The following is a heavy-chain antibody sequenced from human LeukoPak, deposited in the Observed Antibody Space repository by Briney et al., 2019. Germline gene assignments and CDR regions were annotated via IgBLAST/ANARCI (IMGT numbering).Heavy chain of an antibody. J-gene: IGHJ4*02. CDR1: GFTFSSYG. Sequence: GGSPRLSCAASGFTFSSYGMTWVRQAPGKGLEWVSVISGSGGSTNYADSVKGRFTISRDNSKNTLYLEMNSLRAEDTALYYCAKDRGRAVAGSEFDYWGQGTLVTVSS. D-gene: IGHD6-19*01. CDR2: ISGSGGST. CDR3: AKDRGRAVAGSEFDY. V-gene: IGHV3-23*01.